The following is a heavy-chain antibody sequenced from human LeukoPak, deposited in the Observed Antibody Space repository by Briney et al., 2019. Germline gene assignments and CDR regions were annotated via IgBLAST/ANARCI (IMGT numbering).Heavy chain of an antibody. CDR2: IYASGST. D-gene: IGHD2/OR15-2a*01. CDR3: ARDFYGDDGHHPLDY. V-gene: IGHV4-4*07. Sequence: SETLSLTCSVSGGSMSNYYWNWLRQPAGKGLEWIGRIYASGSTNYNPSLKSRVTISMDKSKNHFSLNLKSVTAADTAFYYCARDFYGDDGHHPLDYWGQGIQATVSS. CDR1: GGSMSNYY. J-gene: IGHJ4*02.